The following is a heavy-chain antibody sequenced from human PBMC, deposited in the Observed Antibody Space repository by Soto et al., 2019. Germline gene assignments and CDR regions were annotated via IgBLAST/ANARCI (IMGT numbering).Heavy chain of an antibody. D-gene: IGHD3-3*01. CDR3: ARVGYYDFWSGSRSPFYYGMDV. Sequence: SETLSLTCTVSGGSISSYYWSWIRQPPGKGLEWIGYIYYSGSTNYNPSLKSRVTISVDTSKNQFSLKLSSVTAADTAVYYCARVGYYDFWSGSRSPFYYGMDVWGQGTTVTVSS. CDR2: IYYSGST. CDR1: GGSISSYY. J-gene: IGHJ6*02. V-gene: IGHV4-59*01.